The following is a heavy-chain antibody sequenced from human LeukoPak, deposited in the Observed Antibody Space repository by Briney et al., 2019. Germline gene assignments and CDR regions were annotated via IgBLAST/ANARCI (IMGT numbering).Heavy chain of an antibody. CDR3: AKGPCGDCYHYFDY. V-gene: IGHV3-23*01. CDR2: ISGSGGTT. J-gene: IGHJ4*02. D-gene: IGHD2-21*02. Sequence: GGSLRLSCAASGFTFGSYAMSWVRQAPGKGLEWVSAISGSGGTTYYADSVKGRFTISRDNSKNTLYLQMNSLRAEDTAVYYCAKGPCGDCYHYFDYWGQGTLVTVSS. CDR1: GFTFGSYA.